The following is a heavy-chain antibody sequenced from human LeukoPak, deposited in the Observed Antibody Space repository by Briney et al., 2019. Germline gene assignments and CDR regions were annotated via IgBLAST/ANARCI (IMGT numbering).Heavy chain of an antibody. J-gene: IGHJ5*02. CDR1: GYTFTSYY. CDR3: ARDQADFWRCTSWFDP. D-gene: IGHD3-3*01. V-gene: IGHV1-46*01. CDR2: INPSGGST. Sequence: ASVKVSCKASGYTFTSYYMHWVRQAPGQGLEWMGIINPSGGSTSYAQKFQGRVTMTRDMSTSTVYMELSSLRSEDTAVYYCARDQADFWRCTSWFDPWGQGTLVTVSS.